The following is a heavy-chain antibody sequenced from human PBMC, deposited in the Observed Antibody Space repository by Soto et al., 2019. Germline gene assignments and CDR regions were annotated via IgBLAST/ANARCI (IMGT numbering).Heavy chain of an antibody. J-gene: IGHJ6*02. CDR3: ARLAITMVRGVMNTYGMDV. V-gene: IGHV1-18*01. CDR2: ISAYNGNT. D-gene: IGHD3-10*01. CDR1: GYTXTSYG. Sequence: GXSXKVSFKASGYTXTSYGISLVRQAPGQGLEWIGWISAYNGNTNYAQKLQGRVTMTTDTSTITAYMELRSLRSDDTAVYYFARLAITMVRGVMNTYGMDVWGQGTTGTVSS.